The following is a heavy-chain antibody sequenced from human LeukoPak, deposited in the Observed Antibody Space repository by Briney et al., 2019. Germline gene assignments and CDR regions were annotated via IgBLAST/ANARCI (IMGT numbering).Heavy chain of an antibody. J-gene: IGHJ5*02. D-gene: IGHD5-18*01. CDR3: AKHRAYSSDWLDP. V-gene: IGHV3-23*01. CDR1: GFTFSSSA. Sequence: QAGGSLRLSCSVSGFTFSSSAMSWVRQAPGKGLEWVSAISGGGTNTYYADSVKGRFTISRDNSKNTLYLRMNSLRAEDTAVYFCAKHRAYSSDWLDPWGQGTLVTVSS. CDR2: ISGGGTNT.